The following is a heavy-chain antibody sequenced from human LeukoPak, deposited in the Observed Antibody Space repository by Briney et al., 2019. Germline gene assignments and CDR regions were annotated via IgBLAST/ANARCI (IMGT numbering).Heavy chain of an antibody. J-gene: IGHJ4*02. D-gene: IGHD1-26*01. CDR3: AKDMQWELQARPYYFHY. CDR2: ISGSGGST. V-gene: IGHV3-23*01. Sequence: GGSLRLSCAASGFTFSSYAMSWVRQAPGKGLEWVSAISGSGGSTYYADSVKGRFTISRDNSKNTLYLQMNSLRAEDTAVYYCAKDMQWELQARPYYFHYWGQGTLVTVSS. CDR1: GFTFSSYA.